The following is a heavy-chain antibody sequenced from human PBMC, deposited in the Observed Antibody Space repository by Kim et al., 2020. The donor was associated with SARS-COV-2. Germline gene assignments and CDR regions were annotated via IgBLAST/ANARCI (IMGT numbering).Heavy chain of an antibody. J-gene: IGHJ4*02. V-gene: IGHV4-39*01. D-gene: IGHD3-22*01. Sequence: KRRVTISVDTSKNQFSLKLSSVTAADTAVYYCARLEVYYYDSSGYYYFDYWGQGTLVTVSS. CDR3: ARLEVYYYDSSGYYYFDY.